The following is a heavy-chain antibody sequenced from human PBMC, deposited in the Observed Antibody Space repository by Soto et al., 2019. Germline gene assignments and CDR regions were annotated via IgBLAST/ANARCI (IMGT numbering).Heavy chain of an antibody. Sequence: GSLRLSCAASGFTFSSYAMHWVRQAPGKGLEWVAVISYDGSNKYYADSAKGRFTISRDNSKNTLYLQMNSLRAEDTAVYYCARDGAYNWNYGRLGPYYYYGMDVWGQGTTVTVSS. D-gene: IGHD1-7*01. CDR3: ARDGAYNWNYGRLGPYYYYGMDV. CDR2: ISYDGSNK. CDR1: GFTFSSYA. V-gene: IGHV3-30-3*01. J-gene: IGHJ6*02.